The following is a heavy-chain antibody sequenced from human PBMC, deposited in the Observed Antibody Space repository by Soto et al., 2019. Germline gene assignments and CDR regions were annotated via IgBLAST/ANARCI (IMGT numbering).Heavy chain of an antibody. CDR2: ISWNSGSI. CDR3: AKSHTTSGWYVTTDY. D-gene: IGHD6-19*01. Sequence: GGSLRLSCAASGFTFGYYAMQWVRQAPGKGLEWVSAISWNSGSIDYADSVKGRFTISRDNAKNSLYLQMNSLRAEDTALYYCAKSHTTSGWYVTTDYWGQGTRVTVSS. CDR1: GFTFGYYA. V-gene: IGHV3-9*01. J-gene: IGHJ4*02.